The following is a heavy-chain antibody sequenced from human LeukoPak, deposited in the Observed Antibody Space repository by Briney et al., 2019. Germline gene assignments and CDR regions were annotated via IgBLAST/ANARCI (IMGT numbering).Heavy chain of an antibody. J-gene: IGHJ4*02. CDR3: ARGDDSGYYDYFDY. V-gene: IGHV3-33*01. CDR1: GFTFSSYG. CDR2: IWYDGSNK. Sequence: GGPLRLSCAASGFTFSSYGMHWVRQAPGKGLEWVAVIWYDGSNKYYADSVKGRFTISRDFSKNTVFLHMNSLRAEDTAMYYCARGDDSGYYDYFDYWGQGALVTVSS. D-gene: IGHD3-22*01.